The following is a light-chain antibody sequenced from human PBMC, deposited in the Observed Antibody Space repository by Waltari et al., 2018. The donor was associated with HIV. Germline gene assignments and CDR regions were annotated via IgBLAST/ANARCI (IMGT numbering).Light chain of an antibody. CDR2: DVT. Sequence: QSALTQPASVSGSPGQSITISCTGTRSDIGDYDFVAWYQQHPDNTPKLIIFDVTDRPSGVSTRFSGSKSGNTASLTISGLQPEDEADYFCCSYSLTRTLVFGSRTTVTVL. CDR3: CSYSLTRTLV. V-gene: IGLV2-14*03. J-gene: IGLJ1*01. CDR1: RSDIGDYDF.